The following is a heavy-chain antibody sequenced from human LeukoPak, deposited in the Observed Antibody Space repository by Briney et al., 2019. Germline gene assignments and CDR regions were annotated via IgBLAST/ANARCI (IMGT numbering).Heavy chain of an antibody. Sequence: SETLSLTCAVYGGSFSGYYWSWIRQPPGKGLECIGEIHHSGSTNYNPSLKSRVTISVDTSKNQFSLKLSSVTAADTAVYYCARGSLGIADFDYWGQGTLVTVSS. J-gene: IGHJ4*02. CDR3: ARGSLGIADFDY. V-gene: IGHV4-34*01. D-gene: IGHD6-13*01. CDR1: GGSFSGYY. CDR2: IHHSGST.